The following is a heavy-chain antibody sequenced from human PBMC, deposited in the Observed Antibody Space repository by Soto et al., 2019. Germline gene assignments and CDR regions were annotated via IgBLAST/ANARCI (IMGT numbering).Heavy chain of an antibody. CDR1: GFTFSNFA. CDR2: TSGSGASS. V-gene: IGHV3-23*01. Sequence: PGGSLRLSCVGSGFTFSNFAMSWARQSPGRGLEWVSATSGSGASSYYTDSVRGRFIISRDNSKNTLYLQMNSLRAEDTAIYYCAKNILSVTTAFDYWGQGTLVTVSS. J-gene: IGHJ4*02. D-gene: IGHD4-17*01. CDR3: AKNILSVTTAFDY.